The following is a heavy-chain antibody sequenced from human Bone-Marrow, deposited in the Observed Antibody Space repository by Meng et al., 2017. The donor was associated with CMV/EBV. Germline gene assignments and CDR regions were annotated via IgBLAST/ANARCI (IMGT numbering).Heavy chain of an antibody. CDR1: GFTFSTYA. J-gene: IGHJ4*02. Sequence: GGSLRLSCAASGFTFSTYAMTWVRQAPGKGLEWVAFIRYDGSNKYYADSVKGRFTISRDDPKNTLYLQMNSLRAEDTAVYYCAKGRRWADSSGYYRTAFYFDYWGQGPLVTVYS. V-gene: IGHV3-30*02. CDR3: AKGRRWADSSGYYRTAFYFDY. CDR2: IRYDGSNK. D-gene: IGHD3-22*01.